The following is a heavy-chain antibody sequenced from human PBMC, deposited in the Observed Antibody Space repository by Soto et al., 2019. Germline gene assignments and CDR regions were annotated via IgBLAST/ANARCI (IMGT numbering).Heavy chain of an antibody. CDR2: ICSDGSNK. CDR1: GFTFSDYY. V-gene: IGHV3-30-3*01. D-gene: IGHD6-13*01. J-gene: IGHJ6*02. CDR3: ARGAAAADYYYYGMDV. Sequence: GGSLRLSCAASGFTFSDYYIIWIRQAPGKGLEWVAVICSDGSNKYYADSVKGRFTISRDNSKNTLYLQMNSLRAEDTAVYYCARGAAAADYYYYGMDVWGQGTTVTVSS.